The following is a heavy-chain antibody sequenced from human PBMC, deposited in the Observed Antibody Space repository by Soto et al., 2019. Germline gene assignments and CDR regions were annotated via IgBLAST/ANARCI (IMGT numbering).Heavy chain of an antibody. J-gene: IGHJ4*02. Sequence: GESLKISCKGSGYSFIHYWIGWVRQMPGKGLEWMGIIYPGDSDTRYSPSFQGQVTISVDKSISTAYLQWSSLKASDTAMYYCARRRFGESRGFDYWGQGTLVTVSS. CDR1: GYSFIHYW. V-gene: IGHV5-51*01. D-gene: IGHD3-10*01. CDR3: ARRRFGESRGFDY. CDR2: IYPGDSDT.